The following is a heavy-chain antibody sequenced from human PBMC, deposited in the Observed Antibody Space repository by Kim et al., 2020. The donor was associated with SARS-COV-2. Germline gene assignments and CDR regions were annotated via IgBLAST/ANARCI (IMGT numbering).Heavy chain of an antibody. CDR3: ASGFRFSWYGRSKRDS. CDR2: INAGNGNT. V-gene: IGHV1-3*01. D-gene: IGHD3-10*01. J-gene: IGHJ6*01. Sequence: ASVKVSCKASGYTFTSYSMHWVRQAPGQRLEWMGWINAGNGNTKYSQKFQGRVTITRDTSASTAYMELGSLRSEDTAVYYCASGFRFSWYGRSKRDSWGQATIVAV. CDR1: GYTFTSYS.